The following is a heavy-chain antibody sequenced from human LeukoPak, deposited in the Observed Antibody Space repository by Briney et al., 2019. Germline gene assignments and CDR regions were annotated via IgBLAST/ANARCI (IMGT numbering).Heavy chain of an antibody. J-gene: IGHJ4*02. CDR2: ISSSSSYI. Sequence: GGSLRLSCAASGFTFSSYSMNWVRQAPGKGLEWVSSISSSSSYIYYADSVKGRFTISRDNSKNTLYLQMNSLRAEDTAVYYCARDFVYGDSKEFDYWGQGTLVTVSS. CDR1: GFTFSSYS. D-gene: IGHD4-17*01. V-gene: IGHV3-21*01. CDR3: ARDFVYGDSKEFDY.